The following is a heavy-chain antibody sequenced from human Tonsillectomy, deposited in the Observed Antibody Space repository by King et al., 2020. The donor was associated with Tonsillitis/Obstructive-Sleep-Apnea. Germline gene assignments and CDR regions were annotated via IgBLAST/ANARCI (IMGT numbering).Heavy chain of an antibody. D-gene: IGHD2-15*01. CDR2: ISWDGGST. Sequence: VQLVESGGVVVQPGGSLRLSCAASGFTFDDFAMHWVRQAPGKGLEWVSLISWDGGSTYYADSVKGRFIISRDNSKNSLYLQMNSLRAEDTALYFCAKDADIAGFNGMDVWGHGTTVTVSS. CDR3: AKDADIAGFNGMDV. V-gene: IGHV3-43D*03. J-gene: IGHJ6*02. CDR1: GFTFDDFA.